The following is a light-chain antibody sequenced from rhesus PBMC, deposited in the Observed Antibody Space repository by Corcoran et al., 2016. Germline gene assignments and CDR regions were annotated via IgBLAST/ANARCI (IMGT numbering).Light chain of an antibody. CDR3: QHYDENPVS. CDR1: QNVYSG. Sequence: DIQMTQSPSALSASVGDRVTISCRASQNVYSGLAWYQKKPGKAPKLLLYAASTFQTGITSRFSGSGSGTDFTLTISSLQTEDSAVYYCQHYDENPVSFGGGTKVEIK. V-gene: IGKV1S8*01. CDR2: AAS. J-gene: IGKJ4*01.